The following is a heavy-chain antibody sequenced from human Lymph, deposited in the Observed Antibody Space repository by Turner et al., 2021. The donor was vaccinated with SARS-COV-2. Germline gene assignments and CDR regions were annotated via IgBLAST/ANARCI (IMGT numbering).Heavy chain of an antibody. CDR3: ARDVERYNDFWSGYSGGYGLDV. V-gene: IGHV1-2*02. CDR2: INPISGGT. D-gene: IGHD3-3*01. CDR1: AYTFTGYY. J-gene: IGHJ6*02. Sequence: QVQLVQSGAEVKKRGASVKVSGKASAYTFTGYYMHWVRQAPGQGLEWMGWINPISGGTNYAQKFQGRVTMTRDTSISTAYMELSRLRSDDTAVYYCARDVERYNDFWSGYSGGYGLDVWGQGTTVTVSS.